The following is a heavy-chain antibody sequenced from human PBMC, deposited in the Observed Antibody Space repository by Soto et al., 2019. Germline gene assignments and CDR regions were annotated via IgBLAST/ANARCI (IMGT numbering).Heavy chain of an antibody. D-gene: IGHD3-10*02. V-gene: IGHV3-30-3*01. CDR3: ARDHGMFLSYYYYGMDV. CDR1: GFTFSRFS. CDR2: ISYDGSNT. J-gene: IGHJ6*02. Sequence: GGSLRLSCAASGFTFSRFSLHWVRQAPGKGLAWVAVISYDGSNTHYAESVKGRFNISRDDSKNTVYLQMNNLRGEDSAVYYCARDHGMFLSYYYYGMDVWGQGTTVTVSS.